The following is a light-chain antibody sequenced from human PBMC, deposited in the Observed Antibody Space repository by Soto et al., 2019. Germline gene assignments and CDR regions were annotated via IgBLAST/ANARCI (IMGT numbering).Light chain of an antibody. CDR3: QQLNIFPPLFA. Sequence: IQLTQSPFFLSASVGDRVTITCRSSQGIRRYLAWYQQRPGKDPELLIYGASTLRTGVASRFSCSGSGTEFTLTISSLQPEDVATSFCQQLNIFPPLFAFGPGTKVDIK. CDR1: QGIRRY. CDR2: GAS. V-gene: IGKV1-9*01. J-gene: IGKJ3*01.